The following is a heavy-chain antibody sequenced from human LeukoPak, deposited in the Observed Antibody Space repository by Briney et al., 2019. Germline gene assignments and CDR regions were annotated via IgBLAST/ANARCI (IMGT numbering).Heavy chain of an antibody. CDR1: GGTFSSYA. CDR3: ARPADDYSNTDAFDI. D-gene: IGHD4-11*01. Sequence: SVKVSCKASGGTFSSYAISWVRQAPGQGLEWMGRIIPILGIANYAQKFQGRVTITADKSTSTAYMELSSLRSEDTAVYYCARPADDYSNTDAFDIWGQGTMVTVSS. J-gene: IGHJ3*02. CDR2: IIPILGIA. V-gene: IGHV1-69*04.